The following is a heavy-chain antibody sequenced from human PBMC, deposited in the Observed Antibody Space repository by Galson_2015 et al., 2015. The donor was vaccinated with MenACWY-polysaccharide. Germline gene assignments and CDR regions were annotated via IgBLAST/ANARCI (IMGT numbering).Heavy chain of an antibody. D-gene: IGHD3-22*01. Sequence: SLRLSCAASGFTFTTAWMSWVRQAPGKGLEWVGRTKSKTDGGTTDYAAPVKGRFSISRDDSKNTLYLQMNSLKTEDTAVYYCTYYYDGSGYFTIDYWGQGTLVTVSS. CDR2: TKSKTDGGTT. V-gene: IGHV3-15*01. CDR1: GFTFTTAW. CDR3: TYYYDGSGYFTIDY. J-gene: IGHJ4*02.